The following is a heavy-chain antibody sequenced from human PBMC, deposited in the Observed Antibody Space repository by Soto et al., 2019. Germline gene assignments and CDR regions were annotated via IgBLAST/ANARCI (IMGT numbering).Heavy chain of an antibody. CDR1: EFTFSSYS. J-gene: IGHJ5*02. Sequence: PGGSLRLSCAASEFTFSSYSMNWVRQAPGKGLEWVSYIDSSSSTTYYADSVKGRFTISRDNAKNSLFLQMNSLRDEDTAVYYCARDGTLGYCSSTSCYPNWFDPWGQGTLVTVSS. CDR2: IDSSSSTT. V-gene: IGHV3-48*02. CDR3: ARDGTLGYCSSTSCYPNWFDP. D-gene: IGHD2-2*01.